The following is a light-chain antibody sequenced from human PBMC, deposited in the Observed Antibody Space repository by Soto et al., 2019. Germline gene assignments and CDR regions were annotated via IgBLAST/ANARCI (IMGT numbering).Light chain of an antibody. CDR3: QQRQHWPPIT. J-gene: IGKJ5*01. Sequence: EIVLTQSPGTLSLSPGERTTLSCRASQSVSSSYLAWYQQKPGQAPRLLIYGASSRATGIPARFGGSGSGTDFTLTISSLEPEDFAVYYCQQRQHWPPITFGQGTRLETK. CDR2: GAS. CDR1: QSVSSSY. V-gene: IGKV3D-20*02.